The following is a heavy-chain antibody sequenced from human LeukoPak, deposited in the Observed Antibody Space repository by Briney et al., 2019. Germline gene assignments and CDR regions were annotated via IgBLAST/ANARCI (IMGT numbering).Heavy chain of an antibody. CDR2: IKQEGSEK. Sequence: GGSLRLSCAASGFTFSSYWMSWVRQAPGKGLECVAKIKQEGSEKYYVDSVKGRFTISRDNAKNSLYLQMNSLRAEDTAVYYCASLGYSYGYDGYWGQGTLVTVSS. V-gene: IGHV3-7*01. D-gene: IGHD5-18*01. CDR1: GFTFSSYW. CDR3: ASLGYSYGYDGY. J-gene: IGHJ4*02.